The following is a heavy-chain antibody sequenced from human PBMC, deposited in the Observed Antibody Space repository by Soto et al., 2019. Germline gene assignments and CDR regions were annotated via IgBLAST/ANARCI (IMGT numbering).Heavy chain of an antibody. Sequence: PGGSLRLSCTASGFTFSSYAMSWVRQAPGKGLEWVSAISASGGSTYYADSVKGRFTISRDPSKSTLYLQKNSLTAEDTAVYYCAKDHVLRYFDWFSYFDYWGQGALVTVSS. CDR2: ISASGGST. J-gene: IGHJ4*02. V-gene: IGHV3-23*01. CDR3: AKDHVLRYFDWFSYFDY. CDR1: GFTFSSYA. D-gene: IGHD3-9*01.